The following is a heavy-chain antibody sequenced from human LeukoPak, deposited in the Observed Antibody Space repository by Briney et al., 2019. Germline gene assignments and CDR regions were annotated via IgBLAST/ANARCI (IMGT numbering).Heavy chain of an antibody. CDR2: IIGSGGST. J-gene: IGHJ4*02. CDR1: GFTFSSYA. V-gene: IGHV3-23*01. CDR3: ANDIVVVPAATFDC. Sequence: GGSLRLSCAASGFTFSSYAMSWVRQAPGKGLEWVSAIIGSGGSTYYADSVKGRFTISRDNSKNTLYLQRISLRAEDTAVYYCANDIVVVPAATFDCWGQGTLVTVSS. D-gene: IGHD2-2*01.